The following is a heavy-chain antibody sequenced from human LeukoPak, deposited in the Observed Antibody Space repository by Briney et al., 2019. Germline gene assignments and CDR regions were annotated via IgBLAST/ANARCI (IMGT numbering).Heavy chain of an antibody. CDR1: GYTFTSYD. J-gene: IGHJ6*03. D-gene: IGHD2-2*01. V-gene: IGHV1-18*01. CDR3: ARLIEQHCSSTSCQNYYYYYMDV. CDR2: ISAYNGNT. Sequence: GASVKVSCKASGYTFTSYDINWVRQAPGQGLEWMGWISAYNGNTNYAQKLQGRVTMTTDTSTSTAYMELRSLRSDDTAVYYCARLIEQHCSSTSCQNYYYYYMDVWGKGTTVTISS.